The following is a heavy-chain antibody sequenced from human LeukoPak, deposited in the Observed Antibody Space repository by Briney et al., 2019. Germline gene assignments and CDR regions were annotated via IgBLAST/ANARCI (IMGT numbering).Heavy chain of an antibody. CDR3: AKDTGDYYYYGMDV. CDR1: GFTFDDYA. Sequence: GGSLRLSCAPSGFTFDDYAMHWVRQAPGKGLEWVSGISWNSGSIGYADSVKGRFTISRDNAKNSLYLQMNSLRAEDTALYYCAKDTGDYYYYGMDVWGQGTTVTVSS. CDR2: ISWNSGSI. V-gene: IGHV3-9*01. J-gene: IGHJ6*02.